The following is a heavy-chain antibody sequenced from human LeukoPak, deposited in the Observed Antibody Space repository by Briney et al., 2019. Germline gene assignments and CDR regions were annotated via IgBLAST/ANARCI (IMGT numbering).Heavy chain of an antibody. D-gene: IGHD5-18*01. CDR3: ARSGDNYSIGPDY. Sequence: PSETLSLTCTVSGASISSGSYYWSWIRQPAGKGLEWIGRLFSTGGTNYNPSLKSRVTISVDTSKSQFSLKLSSVTAADTAVYYCARSGDNYSIGPDYWGQGTLVTVSS. CDR2: LFSTGGT. CDR1: GASISSGSYY. J-gene: IGHJ4*02. V-gene: IGHV4-61*02.